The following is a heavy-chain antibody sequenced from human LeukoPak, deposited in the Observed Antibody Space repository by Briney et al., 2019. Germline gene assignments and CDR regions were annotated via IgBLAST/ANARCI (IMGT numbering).Heavy chain of an antibody. CDR2: IYYSGST. CDR3: ARATYNWNEYYYYYMDV. D-gene: IGHD1-20*01. J-gene: IGHJ6*03. V-gene: IGHV4-59*01. Sequence: ASETLSLTCTVSGGSISSYYWSWIRQPPGKGLEWIGYIYYSGSTNYNPSLKSRVTISVDTSKNQFSLKLSSVTAADTAVYYCARATYNWNEYYYYYMDVWGKGTTVTVSS. CDR1: GGSISSYY.